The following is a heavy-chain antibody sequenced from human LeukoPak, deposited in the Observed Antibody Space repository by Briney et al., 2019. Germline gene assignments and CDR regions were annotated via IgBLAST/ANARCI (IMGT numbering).Heavy chain of an antibody. J-gene: IGHJ4*02. CDR3: ARGIAAAGTADY. CDR1: GGSISNYY. CDR2: MYTSGST. Sequence: SETLSLTCIVSGGSISNYYWSWIRQPAGKGLEWIGRMYTSGSTNYNPSLKSRVTMSVDTSKNQFSLNLSSVTAADTAVYYCARGIAAAGTADYWGQGTLVTVSS. V-gene: IGHV4-4*07. D-gene: IGHD6-13*01.